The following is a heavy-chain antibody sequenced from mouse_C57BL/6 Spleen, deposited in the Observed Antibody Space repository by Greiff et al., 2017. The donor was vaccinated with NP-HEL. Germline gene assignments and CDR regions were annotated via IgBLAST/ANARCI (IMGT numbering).Heavy chain of an antibody. CDR3: ARYYGSSGYAMDY. CDR1: GYAFSSYW. Sequence: VQLQQSGAELVKPGASVKISCKASGYAFSSYWMNWVKQRPGKGLEWIGQIYPGDGDTNYNGKFKGKATLTADKSSSTAYMQLTSLTSEASAVYYCARYYGSSGYAMDYWGQGTSVTVSS. J-gene: IGHJ4*01. D-gene: IGHD1-1*01. V-gene: IGHV1-80*01. CDR2: IYPGDGDT.